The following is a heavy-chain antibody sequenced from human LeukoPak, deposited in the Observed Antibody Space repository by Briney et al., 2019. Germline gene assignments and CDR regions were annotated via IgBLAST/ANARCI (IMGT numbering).Heavy chain of an antibody. CDR1: GFTFSSYA. J-gene: IGHJ4*02. CDR2: ISYAGSNK. Sequence: PGGSLRLSCAASGFTFSSYAMSWVRQAPGRGLEWVALISYAGSNKYYADSVTGRFTISRDSSKNTLYLQMNSLRAEDTAVYYCARDEPTVTTGPPVGSWGQGTLVTVSS. V-gene: IGHV3-30-3*01. CDR3: ARDEPTVTTGPPVGS. D-gene: IGHD4-17*01.